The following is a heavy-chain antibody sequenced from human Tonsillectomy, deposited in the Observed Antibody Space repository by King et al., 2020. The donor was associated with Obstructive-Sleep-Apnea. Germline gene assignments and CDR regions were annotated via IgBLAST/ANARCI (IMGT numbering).Heavy chain of an antibody. CDR3: AKQVGNYDFDL. J-gene: IGHJ2*01. D-gene: IGHD1-26*01. Sequence: VQLVESGGGVVQPGRSLRLSCAASGFDFSIYGMHWVRQAPGKGLEWVALMSYDGITAYYADSVKGRFTVSRDDSKNTLYVELSSLRPEDTAGYYCAKQVGNYDFDLWGRGTLVTVSS. CDR2: MSYDGITA. CDR1: GFDFSIYG. V-gene: IGHV3-30*18.